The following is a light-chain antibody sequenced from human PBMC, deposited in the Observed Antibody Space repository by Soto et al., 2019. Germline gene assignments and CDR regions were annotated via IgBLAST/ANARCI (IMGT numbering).Light chain of an antibody. CDR3: SSYTSSSTLEGV. V-gene: IGLV2-14*01. J-gene: IGLJ1*01. Sequence: QSVLAQPASVSGSPGQSITISCTGTTNDVGGYNYVSWYQQHPGKAPKLLIYEVSNRPSGVSNRFSGSKSGNTASLTISGLQAEDEADYYCSSYTSSSTLEGVLGNGTKVTVL. CDR1: TNDVGGYNY. CDR2: EVS.